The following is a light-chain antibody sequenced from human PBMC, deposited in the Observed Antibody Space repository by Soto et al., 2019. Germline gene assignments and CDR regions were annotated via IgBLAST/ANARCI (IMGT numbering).Light chain of an antibody. J-gene: IGLJ3*02. Sequence: QSVLIQPASVSGSPGQSITISCTGTSRDVGGSNYVSWYQHHPHRAPKLLIYEVNYRPSGVSSRFSGSKSGNTASLTISGLQPEDEGDYYCSAYTARSTLVFGGGTKLTVL. CDR2: EVN. CDR1: SRDVGGSNY. CDR3: SAYTARSTLV. V-gene: IGLV2-14*01.